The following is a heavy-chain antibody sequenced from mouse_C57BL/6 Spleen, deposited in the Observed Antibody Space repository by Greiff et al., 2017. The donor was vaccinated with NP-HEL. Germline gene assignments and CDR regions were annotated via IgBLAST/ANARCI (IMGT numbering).Heavy chain of an antibody. CDR1: GYAFSSSW. J-gene: IGHJ4*01. CDR2: IYPGDGDT. CDR3: ARSDWGGLYYYAMDY. D-gene: IGHD4-1*01. Sequence: QVQLQQSGPELVKPGASVKISCKASGYAFSSSWMNWVKQRPGKGLEWIGRIYPGDGDTNYNGKFKGKATLTADKSSSTAYMQLSSLTSEDAAVYFCARSDWGGLYYYAMDYWGQGTSVTVSS. V-gene: IGHV1-82*01.